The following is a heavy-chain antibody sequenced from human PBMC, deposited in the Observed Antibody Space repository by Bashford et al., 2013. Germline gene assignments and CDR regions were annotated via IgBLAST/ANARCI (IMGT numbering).Heavy chain of an antibody. CDR3: TRDSAHGWFSVEY. Sequence: GSLRLSCAASGFTFHVYAMNWVRQAPGKGLEWVSAISGSGGSTYYADSVKGRFTISRDNSKNTLYLQMNSLRAEDTAVYYCTRDSAHGWFSVEYWGQGTLVTVSS. CDR1: GFTFHVYA. CDR2: ISGSGGST. V-gene: IGHV3-23*01. J-gene: IGHJ4*02. D-gene: IGHD2-15*01.